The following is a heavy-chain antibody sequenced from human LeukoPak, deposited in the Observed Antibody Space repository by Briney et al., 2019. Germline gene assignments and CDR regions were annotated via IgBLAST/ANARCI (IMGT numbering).Heavy chain of an antibody. CDR1: GYTFTSYG. D-gene: IGHD1-1*01. V-gene: IGHV1-18*01. CDR2: ISADNGNT. CDR3: ARGGNNWYVDY. Sequence: ASVKVSCKASGYTFTSYGISWVRQAPGQGLEWMGCISADNGNTNYAQKFQGRVTMTTDTSTSTAYMELRSLRSDDSAVYYRARGGNNWYVDYWGQGTLVTVSS. J-gene: IGHJ4*02.